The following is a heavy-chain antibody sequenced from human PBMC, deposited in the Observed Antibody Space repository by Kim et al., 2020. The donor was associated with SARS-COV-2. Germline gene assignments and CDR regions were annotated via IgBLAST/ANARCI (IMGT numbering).Heavy chain of an antibody. CDR2: ISYDGSNK. CDR3: AKDAFDSSSWSPVVGGMGV. CDR1: GFTFSSYG. V-gene: IGHV3-30*18. Sequence: GGSLRLSCAASGFTFSSYGMYWVRQAPGKGLEWVAVISYDGSNKYYVDSAKGRFTISRDNSKNTLYLQMNSLRAEDTAVYYCAKDAFDSSSWSPVVGGMGVWGQGTTVTVSS. D-gene: IGHD6-13*01. J-gene: IGHJ6*02.